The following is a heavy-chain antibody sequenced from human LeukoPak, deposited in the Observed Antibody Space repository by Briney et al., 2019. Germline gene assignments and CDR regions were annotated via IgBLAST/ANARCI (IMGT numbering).Heavy chain of an antibody. Sequence: GASVKVSCKASGYTFTSYDINWVRQATGQGLEWMGWMNPNSGNTGYAQKFQGRVTMTRNTSISTAYMELSSLRSEDTAVYYCAMSYGGIHAEYFQHWGQGTLVTVSS. D-gene: IGHD4-23*01. V-gene: IGHV1-8*01. CDR1: GYTFTSYD. CDR2: MNPNSGNT. CDR3: AMSYGGIHAEYFQH. J-gene: IGHJ1*01.